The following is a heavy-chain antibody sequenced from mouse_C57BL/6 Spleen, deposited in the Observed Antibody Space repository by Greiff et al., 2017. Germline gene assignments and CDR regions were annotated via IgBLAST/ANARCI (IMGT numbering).Heavy chain of an antibody. D-gene: IGHD1-1*01. Sequence: QVHVKQPGAELVKPGASVKVSCKASGYTFTSYWMHWVKQRPGQGLEWIGRIPPSDSDTNYNQKFKGKATLTVDKSSSTAYMQLSSLTSEDSAVYYCAIDYYGSSYVGSAMDYWGQGTSVTVSS. CDR1: GYTFTSYW. CDR3: AIDYYGSSYVGSAMDY. V-gene: IGHV1-74*01. CDR2: IPPSDSDT. J-gene: IGHJ4*01.